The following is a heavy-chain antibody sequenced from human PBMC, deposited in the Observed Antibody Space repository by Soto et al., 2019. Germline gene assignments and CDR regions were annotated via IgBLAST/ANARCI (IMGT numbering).Heavy chain of an antibody. CDR3: ARDLEQWLVSFTPAYFDY. J-gene: IGHJ4*02. V-gene: IGHV1-18*01. D-gene: IGHD6-19*01. CDR1: GYTFTSYG. CDR2: ISAYNGNT. Sequence: GASVKVSCKASGYTFTSYGISWVRQAPGQGLEWMGWISAYNGNTNYAQKLQGRVTMTTDTSTSTAYMELRSLRSDDTAVYYCARDLEQWLVSFTPAYFDYRGQGTLVTVSS.